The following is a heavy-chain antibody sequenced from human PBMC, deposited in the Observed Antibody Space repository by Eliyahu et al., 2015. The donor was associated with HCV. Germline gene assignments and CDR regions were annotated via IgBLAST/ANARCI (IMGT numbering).Heavy chain of an antibody. V-gene: IGHV3-73*02. CDR3: TTVDY. J-gene: IGHJ4*02. CDR1: GFLFSGDA. Sequence: EVLLVESGGGLVRPGGSLRLSCAASGFLFSGDAXHWVRQASGKGLEWVGRIRSKARNYATTYAESVRGRFTMSRDDSRNLAYLQMNSLNVEDSALYFCTTVDYWGQGTPVTVSS. CDR2: IRSKARNYAT.